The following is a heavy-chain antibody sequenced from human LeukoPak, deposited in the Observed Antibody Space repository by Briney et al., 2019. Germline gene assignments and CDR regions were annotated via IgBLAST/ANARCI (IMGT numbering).Heavy chain of an antibody. CDR3: ARNFRDYYGSGSYYNRDV. J-gene: IGHJ6*03. V-gene: IGHV4-61*10. CDR2: INHSGST. D-gene: IGHD3-10*01. CDR1: GGSISSGSYY. Sequence: SETLSLTCTVSGGSISSGSYYWSWIRQPAGKGLEWIGEINHSGSTNYNPSLKSRVTISVDTSKNQFSLKLSSVTAADTAVYYCARNFRDYYGSGSYYNRDVWGKGTTVTVSS.